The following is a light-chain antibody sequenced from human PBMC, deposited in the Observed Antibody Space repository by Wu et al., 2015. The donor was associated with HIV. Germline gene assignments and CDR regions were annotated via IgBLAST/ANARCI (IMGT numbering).Light chain of an antibody. Sequence: EIVLTQSPGTLSLPPGERATLSCRASQNVNYNYLAWYLQKPGQAPRLLIYGASSRVTGVPDRFSGSGSGTDFTLTISRMEPEDFAVYFCQQYGRSPWTFGQGTKVEIK. CDR2: GAS. CDR1: QNVNYNY. CDR3: QQYGRSPWT. V-gene: IGKV3-20*01. J-gene: IGKJ1*01.